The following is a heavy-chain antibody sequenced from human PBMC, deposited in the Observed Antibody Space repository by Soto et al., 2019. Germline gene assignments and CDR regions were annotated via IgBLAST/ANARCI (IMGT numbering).Heavy chain of an antibody. Sequence: QVQLVESGGGVVQPGRSLRLSCAASGFIFKHHAMHWVRQAAGKGLEWVAQIWYDGSHTYYTDSVKGRFTISRDNLKDMVYQQMDSLRAEDTAVYYCARDGQQLAPYAMDVWGQGTTVTVSS. CDR1: GFIFKHHA. CDR3: ARDGQQLAPYAMDV. J-gene: IGHJ6*02. CDR2: IWYDGSHT. D-gene: IGHD1-1*01. V-gene: IGHV3-33*01.